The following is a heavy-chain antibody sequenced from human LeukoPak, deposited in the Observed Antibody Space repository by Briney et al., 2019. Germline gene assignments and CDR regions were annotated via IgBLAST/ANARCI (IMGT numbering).Heavy chain of an antibody. CDR2: ISWNSGTI. Sequence: GGSLRLSCAASGFTFDDHATHWVRQAPGKGLEWVSGISWNSGTIGYADSVKGRFTISRDNAKNSLYLQMNSLRAEDTALYYCARSKWFGESPMDVWGQGTTVTVSS. D-gene: IGHD3-10*01. CDR3: ARSKWFGESPMDV. J-gene: IGHJ6*02. CDR1: GFTFDDHA. V-gene: IGHV3-9*01.